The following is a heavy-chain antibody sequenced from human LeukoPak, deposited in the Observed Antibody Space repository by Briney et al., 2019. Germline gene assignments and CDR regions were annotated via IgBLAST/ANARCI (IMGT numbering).Heavy chain of an antibody. D-gene: IGHD4-17*01. V-gene: IGHV3-53*01. CDR2: IYSGGST. CDR3: AKDDYGDYLVDV. J-gene: IGHJ6*04. Sequence: GGSLRLSCAASGFTVSSNYMSWVRQAPGKGLEWVSVIYSGGSTYYADSVKGRFTISRDNSKNTLYLQMNSLRAEDTAVYYCAKDDYGDYLVDVWGKGTTVTVSS. CDR1: GFTVSSNY.